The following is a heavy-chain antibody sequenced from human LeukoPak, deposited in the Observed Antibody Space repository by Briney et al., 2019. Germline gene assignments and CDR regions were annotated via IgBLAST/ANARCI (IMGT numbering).Heavy chain of an antibody. J-gene: IGHJ4*02. D-gene: IGHD3-10*01. CDR1: GGSISSSSYY. CDR2: IYYSGNT. Sequence: SETLSLTCTVSGGSISSSSYYWGWIRQPPGKGLEWIGSIYYSGNTYYNPSLKSRVTISVDTSKNQFSLKLSSVTAADTAVYYCARSYGSGSYYYYWGQGTLVTVSS. V-gene: IGHV4-39*07. CDR3: ARSYGSGSYYYY.